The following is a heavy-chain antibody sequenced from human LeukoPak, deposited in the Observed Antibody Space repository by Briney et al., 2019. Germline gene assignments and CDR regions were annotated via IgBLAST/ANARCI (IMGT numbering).Heavy chain of an antibody. V-gene: IGHV3-23*01. Sequence: GGSLRLSCAASGFTFSSYTMSWVRRPPGKGLEWVSDIYNAGATTYYGDSVKGRFTISRDNSKNTLYLQMSRLRAEDTAVYHCVRVVAGKEAYWGQGILVTVSS. J-gene: IGHJ4*02. CDR1: GFTFSSYT. CDR2: IYNAGATT. D-gene: IGHD6-19*01. CDR3: VRVVAGKEAY.